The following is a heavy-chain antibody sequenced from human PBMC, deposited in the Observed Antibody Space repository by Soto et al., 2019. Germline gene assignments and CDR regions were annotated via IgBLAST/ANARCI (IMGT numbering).Heavy chain of an antibody. CDR1: GFSFSNYG. CDR2: ITKTGRST. CDR3: AKPPVITASYYYYDMDV. D-gene: IGHD4-4*01. V-gene: IGHV3-23*01. Sequence: EVQLLESGGGLVQPGGSLRLSCATSGFSFSNYGMNWVRQAPGKGLEWVSGITKTGRSTFIADSVRGRFTISRDNLKNTVFLQMNSLRAEDTAVYYCAKPPVITASYYYYDMDVWGQGTTVTVSS. J-gene: IGHJ6*02.